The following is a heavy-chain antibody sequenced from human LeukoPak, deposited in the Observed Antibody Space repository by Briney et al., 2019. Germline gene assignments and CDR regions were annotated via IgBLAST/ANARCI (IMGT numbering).Heavy chain of an antibody. CDR1: GGSVSSGCYF. CDR3: ARGQRRLQDY. J-gene: IGHJ4*02. V-gene: IGHV4-61*01. Sequence: KTSETLSLTCTVSGGSVSSGCYFWTWIRQAPGKGLEWIGYIYYSGSTNYNPPLKSRVTISLDTSKSQISLKLSSVTAADTDVYYCARGQRRLQDYWGQGTLVTVSS. CDR2: IYYSGST.